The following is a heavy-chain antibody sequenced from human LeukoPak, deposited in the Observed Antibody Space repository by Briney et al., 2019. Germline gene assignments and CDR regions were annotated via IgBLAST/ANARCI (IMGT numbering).Heavy chain of an antibody. CDR1: RYTFTSYV. Sequence: GSVKDSRMASRYTFTSYVINSVRQATGQGLEWMGWMKPNRGNTDNAQTFQGRDTMTRDTSISTAYMELSRLRSDDTAEYYCARDSKYQLLNHWGQGNLVTVSS. V-gene: IGHV1-8*01. D-gene: IGHD2-2*01. CDR3: ARDSKYQLLNH. CDR2: MKPNRGNT. J-gene: IGHJ5*02.